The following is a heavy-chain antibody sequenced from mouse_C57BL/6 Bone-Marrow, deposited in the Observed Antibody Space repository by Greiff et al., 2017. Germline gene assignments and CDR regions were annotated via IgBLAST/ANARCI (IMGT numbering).Heavy chain of an antibody. CDR1: GYTFTSYW. CDR2: IHPNSGST. Sequence: QVQLQQPGAELVKPGASVKLSCKASGYTFTSYWMHWVKQRPGQGLEWIGMIHPNSGSTNYNEKFKSKATLTVDKSSSTAYMQLSSLTSEDSAVYYCASGITTVAPSWFAYWGQGTLVTVSA. J-gene: IGHJ3*01. CDR3: ASGITTVAPSWFAY. D-gene: IGHD1-1*01. V-gene: IGHV1-64*01.